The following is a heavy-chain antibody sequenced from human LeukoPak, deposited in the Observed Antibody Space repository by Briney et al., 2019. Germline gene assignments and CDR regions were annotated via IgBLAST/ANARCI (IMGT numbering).Heavy chain of an antibody. CDR2: ISGGGGGT. V-gene: IGHV3-23*01. D-gene: IGHD3-22*01. J-gene: IGHJ4*02. CDR3: AKVGSSTMIVVVIPFDY. CDR1: GFTFSSYA. Sequence: GGSLRLSCAASGFTFSSYAMSWVRQAPGKGLEWVSGISGGGGGTYYADSVKGRLTISRDNSKNTLHLQMNSLRAEDTAVYYCAKVGSSTMIVVVIPFDYWGQGTLVTVSS.